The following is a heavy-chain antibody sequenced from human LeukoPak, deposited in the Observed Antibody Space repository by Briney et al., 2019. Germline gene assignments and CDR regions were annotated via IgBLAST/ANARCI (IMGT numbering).Heavy chain of an antibody. D-gene: IGHD1-26*01. CDR1: GGTFSSYA. V-gene: IGHV1-69*05. Sequence: ASVKVSCKASGGTFSSYAISWVRQAPGQGLEWMGRVIPIFGTANYAQKFQGRVTITTDESTSTAYMELSSLRSEDTAVYYCARGPSGSYWVHYFDYWGQGTLVTVSS. CDR2: VIPIFGTA. CDR3: ARGPSGSYWVHYFDY. J-gene: IGHJ4*02.